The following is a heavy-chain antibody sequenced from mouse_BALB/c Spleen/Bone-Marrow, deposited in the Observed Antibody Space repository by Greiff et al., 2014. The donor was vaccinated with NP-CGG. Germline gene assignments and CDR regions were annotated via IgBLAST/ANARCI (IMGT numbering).Heavy chain of an antibody. CDR1: GFNIKDTY. CDR3: ASYYYGSSGFAY. Sequence: EVKLVESGAELVKPGASVKLSCTASGFNIKDTYMHWVKQRPEQGLEWIGRIDPAYGNTKYDPKFQGKATITADTSSNTAYLQLSSLTSEDTAVYYCASYYYGSSGFAYWGQGTLVTASA. J-gene: IGHJ3*01. V-gene: IGHV14-3*02. D-gene: IGHD1-1*01. CDR2: IDPAYGNT.